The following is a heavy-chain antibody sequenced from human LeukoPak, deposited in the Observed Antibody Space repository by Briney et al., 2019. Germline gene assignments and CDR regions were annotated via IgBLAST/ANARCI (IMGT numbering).Heavy chain of an antibody. D-gene: IGHD3-10*01. CDR1: GFTFSGYA. Sequence: GGSLRLSCAASGFTFSGYAMSWVRQAPGKGLEWVSGISGSAGGTNYADSVKGRFTISRDNSMNTMYLQMNSLRAEDTAVYFCAKRGIVIRGLLIIGFHKEAYYFDSWGQGILVTASS. V-gene: IGHV3-23*01. CDR3: AKRGIVIRGLLIIGFHKEAYYFDS. CDR2: ISGSAGGT. J-gene: IGHJ4*02.